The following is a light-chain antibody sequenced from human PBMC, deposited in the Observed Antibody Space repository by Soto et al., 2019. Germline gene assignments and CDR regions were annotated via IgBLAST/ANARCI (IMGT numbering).Light chain of an antibody. J-gene: IGKJ2*01. Sequence: EIVLTQSPGTLSLSPGERATLSCRASQSVINSYLAWYQQKPGQAPRLLIYGASSRATGIPDRFSGSGSGTDFTLTIAGLEPEDFAVYYCQQYGSSPYTFGQGTELEIK. CDR2: GAS. CDR3: QQYGSSPYT. CDR1: QSVINSY. V-gene: IGKV3-20*01.